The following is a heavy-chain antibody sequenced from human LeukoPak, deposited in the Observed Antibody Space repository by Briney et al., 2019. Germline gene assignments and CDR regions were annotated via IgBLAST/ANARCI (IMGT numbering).Heavy chain of an antibody. J-gene: IGHJ4*02. D-gene: IGHD2-21*02. Sequence: GGSLRLSCAASGFTFETYAMCWVRQAPGKGLEWVAAITNNGDVTYYADSVKGRFIISRDNSKNTLSLQLNSLRDGDTAVYYCAKDAAMTTIYYFDYWGQGALVTVSS. CDR2: ITNNGDVT. CDR1: GFTFETYA. V-gene: IGHV3-23*01. CDR3: AKDAAMTTIYYFDY.